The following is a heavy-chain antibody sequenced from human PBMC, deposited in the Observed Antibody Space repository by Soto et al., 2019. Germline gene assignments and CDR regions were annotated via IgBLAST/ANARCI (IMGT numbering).Heavy chain of an antibody. CDR3: ARAGGYDFWSGHDAFDI. CDR1: GFTFSSYG. V-gene: IGHV3-33*01. D-gene: IGHD3-3*01. CDR2: IWYDGSNK. Sequence: GGSLRLSCAASGFTFSSYGMHWVRQAPGKGLEWVAVIWYDGSNKYYADSVKGRFTISRDNSKNTLYLQMNSLRAEDTAVYYCARAGGYDFWSGHDAFDIWGQGTMVTVSS. J-gene: IGHJ3*02.